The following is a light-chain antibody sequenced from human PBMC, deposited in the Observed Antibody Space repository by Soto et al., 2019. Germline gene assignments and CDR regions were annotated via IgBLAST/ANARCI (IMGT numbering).Light chain of an antibody. J-gene: IGKJ1*01. CDR3: QHYNDWPQT. V-gene: IGKV3-15*01. CDR2: GAS. CDR1: QSVSTN. Sequence: EVVMTQSPGTLSLSPGERATLSCRASQSVSTNLAWYQQIPGQAPRLLIYGASTRATGIPARFSGSGSRTEFTLAISSLQSEDFAVYYCQHYNDWPQTFGLGTKV.